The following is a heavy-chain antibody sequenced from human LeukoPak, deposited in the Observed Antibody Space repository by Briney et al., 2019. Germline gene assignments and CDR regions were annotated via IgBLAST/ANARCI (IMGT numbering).Heavy chain of an antibody. Sequence: HPGGSLRLSCAASGFTFSSYAMSWVRQAPGKGLEWVSAISGSGGSTYYADSVKGRFTISRDNSKNTLYLQMDSLRAEDTAVYYCAKFLENIVVVPGAGLRYGMDVWGQGTTVTVSS. D-gene: IGHD2-2*01. CDR2: ISGSGGST. CDR3: AKFLENIVVVPGAGLRYGMDV. V-gene: IGHV3-23*01. J-gene: IGHJ6*02. CDR1: GFTFSSYA.